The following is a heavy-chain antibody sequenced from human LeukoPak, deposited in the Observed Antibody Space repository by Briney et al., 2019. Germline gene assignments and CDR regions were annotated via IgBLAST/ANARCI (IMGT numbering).Heavy chain of an antibody. D-gene: IGHD4-11*01. CDR1: GGSFSGYY. CDR2: INHSGST. V-gene: IGHV4-34*01. Sequence: SETLSLTCAVYGGSFSGYYWSWIRQPPGKGLEWIGEINHSGSTNYNPSLKSRVTISVDTSKNQFSLKLSSVTAADTAVYYCARSYTVTTSLWVYYYYMDVWGKGTTVTVSS. CDR3: ARSYTVTTSLWVYYYYMDV. J-gene: IGHJ6*03.